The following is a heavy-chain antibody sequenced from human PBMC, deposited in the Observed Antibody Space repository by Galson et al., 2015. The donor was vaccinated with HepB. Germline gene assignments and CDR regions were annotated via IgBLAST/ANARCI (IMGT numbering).Heavy chain of an antibody. Sequence: SLRLSCAASGFTFRKFYMDWVRQAPGKGLEWVANINSHGSATYYVDSVKGRFIVTRDNTGNSLFLQMNSLRADDTAVYYCARESTWKLDYWGRGTLVTVS. CDR2: INSHGSAT. D-gene: IGHD2/OR15-2a*01. CDR3: ARESTWKLDY. J-gene: IGHJ4*02. V-gene: IGHV3-7*03. CDR1: GFTFRKFY.